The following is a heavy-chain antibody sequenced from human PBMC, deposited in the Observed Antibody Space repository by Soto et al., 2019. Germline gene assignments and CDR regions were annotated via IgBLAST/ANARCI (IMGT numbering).Heavy chain of an antibody. D-gene: IGHD6-25*01. CDR3: AREGGAAPGARREWYLDL. CDR2: INPHTGDT. Sequence: QVPLVQSGAEVKKPGASVTVSCKTSGYTLTDYYMHWVRQAPGQGLEWMAWINPHTGDTGIAERFQGRVTMTRDTSTNTAHMGLTSLTSDDTAIYYCAREGGAAPGARREWYLDLWGRRSLVTVSS. CDR1: GYTLTDYY. V-gene: IGHV1-2*02. J-gene: IGHJ2*01.